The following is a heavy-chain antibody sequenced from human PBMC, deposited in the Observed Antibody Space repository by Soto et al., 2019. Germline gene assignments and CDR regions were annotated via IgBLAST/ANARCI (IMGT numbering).Heavy chain of an antibody. Sequence: EVQLVESGGGLVQPGESLRLSCAASGFTFSSYWMHWIRQAPGKGLVWVSRVSSDGGSTVYATSVKGRLTISRDNAKNTLYLQMNSLSDEDTAVYYCARGLPNYSSFDSWGQGTLVTVSS. J-gene: IGHJ4*02. V-gene: IGHV3-74*01. CDR3: ARGLPNYSSFDS. D-gene: IGHD4-4*01. CDR2: VSSDGGST. CDR1: GFTFSSYW.